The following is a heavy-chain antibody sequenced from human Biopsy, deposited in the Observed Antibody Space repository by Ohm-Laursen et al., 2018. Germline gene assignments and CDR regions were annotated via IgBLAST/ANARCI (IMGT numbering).Heavy chain of an antibody. Sequence: SLRLSCAASGFTFSNYGMHRVRQAPGKGLEWLAVIRYDGSNKYYGDSVQGRFTISRDNSKNTVYLQMNSLRAEDTAIYYCARDSTINTVTTADYWGQGTLVTVSS. J-gene: IGHJ4*02. CDR2: IRYDGSNK. D-gene: IGHD4-11*01. CDR3: ARDSTINTVTTADY. V-gene: IGHV3-33*01. CDR1: GFTFSNYG.